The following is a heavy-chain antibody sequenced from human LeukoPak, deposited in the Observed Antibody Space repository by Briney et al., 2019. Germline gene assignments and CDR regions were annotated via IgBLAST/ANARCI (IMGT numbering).Heavy chain of an antibody. CDR3: ASGGIAAAGTLDAFDI. CDR2: IYYSGST. Sequence: PSETLSLTCAVYGGSFSGYYWSWIRQHPGKGLEWIGYIYYSGSTYYNPSLKSRVTISVDTSKNQFSLKLSSVTAADTAVYYCASGGIAAAGTLDAFDIWGQGTMATVSS. D-gene: IGHD6-13*01. J-gene: IGHJ3*02. V-gene: IGHV4-31*11. CDR1: GGSFSGYY.